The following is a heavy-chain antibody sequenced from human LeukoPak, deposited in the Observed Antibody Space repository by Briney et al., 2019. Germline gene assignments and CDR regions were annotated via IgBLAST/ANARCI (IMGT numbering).Heavy chain of an antibody. J-gene: IGHJ4*02. CDR2: IYVVGGT. D-gene: IGHD4-17*01. CDR1: GFTVSSNY. V-gene: IGHV3-53*01. CDR3: ARASQDYGAYTHFDY. Sequence: GGSLRLSCAASGFTVSSNYMSWVRQAPGKGLEWVSVIYVVGGTYYADSVKGRFTISRDTSQNTLYIQMNSLRAEDTAVYYCARASQDYGAYTHFDYWGQGALVTVSS.